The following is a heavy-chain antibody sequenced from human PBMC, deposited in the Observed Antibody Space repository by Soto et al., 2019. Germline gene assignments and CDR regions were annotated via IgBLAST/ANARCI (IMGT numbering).Heavy chain of an antibody. CDR1: GFTFSDYY. CDR2: ISSSNSYT. J-gene: IGHJ4*02. V-gene: IGHV3-11*06. Sequence: PGGSLRLSCAASGFTFSDYYMSWIRQAPGKGLEWVSYISSSNSYTNYADSVKGRFTISRDNAQNSLYLQMNSLKAEDTAVYYCARAFGPHTMIGPKVDYWGQGTLVTVSS. CDR3: ARAFGPHTMIGPKVDY. D-gene: IGHD3-22*01.